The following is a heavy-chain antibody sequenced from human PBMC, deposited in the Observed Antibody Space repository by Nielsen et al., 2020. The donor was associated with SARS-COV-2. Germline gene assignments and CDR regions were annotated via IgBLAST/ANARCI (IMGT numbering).Heavy chain of an antibody. Sequence: SETLSLTCAVSGGSISSSNWWSWVRQPPGKGLEWIGEIYHSGSTNYNPSLKSRVTISVDKSKNQFSLKLSSVTAADTAVYYCARRWAVTDYGTFNNWFDPWGQGTLVTVSS. CDR2: IYHSGST. D-gene: IGHD4-17*01. CDR1: GGSISSSNW. J-gene: IGHJ5*02. V-gene: IGHV4-4*02. CDR3: ARRWAVTDYGTFNNWFDP.